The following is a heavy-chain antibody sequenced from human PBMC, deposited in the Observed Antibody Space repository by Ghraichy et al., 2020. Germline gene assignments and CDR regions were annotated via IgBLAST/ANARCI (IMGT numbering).Heavy chain of an antibody. CDR2: IYYSGST. J-gene: IGHJ4*02. CDR1: GGSISSYY. D-gene: IGHD1-26*01. Sequence: SETLSLTCTVSGGSISSYYWSWIRQPPGKGLEWIGYIYYSGSTNYNPSLKSRVTISVDTSKNQFSLKLSSVTAADTAVYYCARHTGLVGAINYGPSHYFDYWGQGTLVTVSS. V-gene: IGHV4-59*01. CDR3: ARHTGLVGAINYGPSHYFDY.